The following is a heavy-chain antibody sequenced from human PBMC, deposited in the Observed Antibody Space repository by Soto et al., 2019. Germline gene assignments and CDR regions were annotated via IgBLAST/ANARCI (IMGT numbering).Heavy chain of an antibody. Sequence: QVQLVQSRGEVKKPGASVKVSCKTSGYSFTTYGISWVRQAPGQRLEWMGWISGYNGNTNYAQKLKGRLTMTTDTSRSTAYMELRSLTSDDTAVYYCAREGPAPYYYYGMDVWGQGSTVTVSS. J-gene: IGHJ6*02. CDR1: GYSFTTYG. CDR3: AREGPAPYYYYGMDV. CDR2: ISGYNGNT. V-gene: IGHV1-18*01.